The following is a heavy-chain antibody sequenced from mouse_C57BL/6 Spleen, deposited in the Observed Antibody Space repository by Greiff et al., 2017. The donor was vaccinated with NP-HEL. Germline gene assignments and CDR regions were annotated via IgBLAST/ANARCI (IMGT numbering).Heavy chain of an antibody. CDR2: IDPENGDT. CDR3: TKAITTVVATGNYFDY. V-gene: IGHV14-4*01. J-gene: IGHJ2*01. D-gene: IGHD1-1*01. Sequence: VQLQQSGAELVRPGASVKLSCTASGFNIKDDYMHWVKQRPEQGLEWIGWIDPENGDTEYASKFQGKATITADTSSNTAYLQLSSLTSEDTAVYYCTKAITTVVATGNYFDYWGQGTTRTVSS. CDR1: GFNIKDDY.